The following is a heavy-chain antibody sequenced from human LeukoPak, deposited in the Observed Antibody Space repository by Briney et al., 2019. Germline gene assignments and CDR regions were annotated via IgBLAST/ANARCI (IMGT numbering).Heavy chain of an antibody. CDR2: ISGSGGST. D-gene: IGHD3-22*01. V-gene: IGHV3-23*01. J-gene: IGHJ4*02. Sequence: PGGSLRLSCAASGFTFSSYAMSWVRQALGKGLEWVSAISGSGGSTYYADSVKGRFTISRDNSKNTLYLQMNSLRAEDTAVYYCAKVVGPNYYDSSGYLFDYWGQGTLVTVSS. CDR1: GFTFSSYA. CDR3: AKVVGPNYYDSSGYLFDY.